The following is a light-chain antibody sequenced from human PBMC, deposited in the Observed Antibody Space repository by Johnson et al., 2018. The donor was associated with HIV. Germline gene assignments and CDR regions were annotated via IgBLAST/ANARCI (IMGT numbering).Light chain of an antibody. V-gene: IGLV1-51*02. J-gene: IGLJ1*01. CDR3: GTWASSLSAGYV. CDR2: ENN. CDR1: SSNIGNNY. Sequence: QSVLTQSPSVSAAPGQKVTISCSGSSSNIGNNYVSWYQQLPGTAPQLLIYENNKRPSGIPDRFSGSKSGTSATLGITGLQTGDEADYYCGTWASSLSAGYVFGTGTKVTGL.